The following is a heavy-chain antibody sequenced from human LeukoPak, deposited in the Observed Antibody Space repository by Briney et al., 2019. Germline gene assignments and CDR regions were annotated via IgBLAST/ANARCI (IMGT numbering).Heavy chain of an antibody. J-gene: IGHJ4*02. CDR2: ISAYNGNT. D-gene: IGHD2-2*01. V-gene: IGHV1-18*01. CDR3: ARALGDIVVVPVDY. Sequence: GASVKDSCKASGYTFTSYGISWVRQAPGQGLEWMGWISAYNGNTNYAQKLQGRVTMTTDTSTSTAYMELRSLRSDDTAVYYCARALGDIVVVPVDYWGQGTLVSVSS. CDR1: GYTFTSYG.